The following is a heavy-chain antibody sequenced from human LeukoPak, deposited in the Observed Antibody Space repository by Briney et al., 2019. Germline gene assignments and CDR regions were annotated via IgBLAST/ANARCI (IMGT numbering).Heavy chain of an antibody. CDR2: IWVGDCDL. CDR3: AKGSHNFDYFDA. CDR1: GFTFSSYS. J-gene: IGHJ4*02. D-gene: IGHD3-10*01. V-gene: IGHV3-33*08. Sequence: PGGSLRLSCAASGFTFSSYSMNWVRQAPGKGLEWVAVIWVGDCDLYYADSVKGRFTIARDNSKNTVYLEMNSLREEDTAVYYCAKGSHNFDYFDAWGQGTLVTVSS.